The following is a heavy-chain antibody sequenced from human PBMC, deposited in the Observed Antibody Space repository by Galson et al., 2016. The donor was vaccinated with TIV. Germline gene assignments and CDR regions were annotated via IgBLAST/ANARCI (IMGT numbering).Heavy chain of an antibody. Sequence: SVKVSCKASGYTFTSYGFGWVRQAPGQGLEWMGWNSTYNGNTNYAQKFQGRVTLTTETSTSKASMELRGLTSDDTAMYYCARAVDTWNDVPFDYWGQGTLVTVSS. D-gene: IGHD1-1*01. V-gene: IGHV1-18*01. J-gene: IGHJ4*02. CDR2: NSTYNGNT. CDR3: ARAVDTWNDVPFDY. CDR1: GYTFTSYG.